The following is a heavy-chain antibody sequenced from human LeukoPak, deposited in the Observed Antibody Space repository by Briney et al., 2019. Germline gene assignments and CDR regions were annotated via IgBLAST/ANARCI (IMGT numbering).Heavy chain of an antibody. Sequence: ASVKVSCKASGYTFTGYYMHWVRQAPGQGLEWMGWINPNSGGTNYAQKFQGRVTMTRDTSISTAYMELSRLRSDDTAVYYCARDRVNGDYYYYMDVWGKGTTVTISS. D-gene: IGHD4-17*01. V-gene: IGHV1-2*02. CDR3: ARDRVNGDYYYYMDV. CDR2: INPNSGGT. J-gene: IGHJ6*03. CDR1: GYTFTGYY.